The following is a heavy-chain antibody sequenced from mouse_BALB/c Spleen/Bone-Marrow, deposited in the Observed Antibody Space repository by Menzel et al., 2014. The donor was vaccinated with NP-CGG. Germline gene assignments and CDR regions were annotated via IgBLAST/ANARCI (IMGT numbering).Heavy chain of an antibody. V-gene: IGHV5-12-1*01. Sequence: EVQVVESGGGLVKPGGSLKLSCAASGFAFSSYDMSWVRQTPEKRLERVAYISSGGGSTYYPDTVKGRFTISRDNAKNTLYLQMSSLKSEDTAMYYCARLPSYYRYEDAYWGQGTLVTVSA. D-gene: IGHD2-14*01. J-gene: IGHJ3*01. CDR1: GFAFSSYD. CDR3: ARLPSYYRYEDAY. CDR2: ISSGGGST.